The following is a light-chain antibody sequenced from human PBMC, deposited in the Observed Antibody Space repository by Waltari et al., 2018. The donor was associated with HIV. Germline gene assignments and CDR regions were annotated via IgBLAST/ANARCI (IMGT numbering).Light chain of an antibody. V-gene: IGLV2-23*02. CDR3: CSYAGNPYV. CDR1: SSDVGSYSL. CDR2: EVT. Sequence: QSALTQPASVSGSPGQSIPIPCTGTSSDVGSYSLVSWYQQHPGKAPKLMIYEVTKRPSGVSNRFSGSKSGNTASLTISGLQAEDEADYYCCSYAGNPYVFGTGTKVTVL. J-gene: IGLJ1*01.